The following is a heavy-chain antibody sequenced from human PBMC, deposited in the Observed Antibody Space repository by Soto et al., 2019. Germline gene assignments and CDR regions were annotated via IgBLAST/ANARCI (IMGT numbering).Heavy chain of an antibody. J-gene: IGHJ4*02. V-gene: IGHV5-51*01. CDR2: IYPGDSDT. Sequence: GESLKISCKGSGYSFTSYLIGWVRQMPGKGLEWMGIIYPGDSDTRYSPSFQGQVTISADKSISTAYLQWSSLKASDTAMYYCARLSTSLYSSGWLXYWGQGTLVTVSS. CDR1: GYSFTSYL. CDR3: ARLSTSLYSSGWLXY. D-gene: IGHD6-19*01.